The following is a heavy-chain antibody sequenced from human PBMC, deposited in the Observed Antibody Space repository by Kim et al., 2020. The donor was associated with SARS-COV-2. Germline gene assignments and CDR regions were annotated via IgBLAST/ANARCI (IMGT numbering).Heavy chain of an antibody. Sequence: ASVKVSCKASGYTFTGYYMHWVRQAPGQGLEWMGRINPNSGGTNYAQKFPGRVTMTRDTSISTAYMELSRLRSDDTAVYYCARDLPPEVTIFGVVSREYSFDYWGQGTLVTVSS. D-gene: IGHD3-3*01. CDR3: ARDLPPEVTIFGVVSREYSFDY. CDR1: GYTFTGYY. J-gene: IGHJ4*02. V-gene: IGHV1-2*06. CDR2: INPNSGGT.